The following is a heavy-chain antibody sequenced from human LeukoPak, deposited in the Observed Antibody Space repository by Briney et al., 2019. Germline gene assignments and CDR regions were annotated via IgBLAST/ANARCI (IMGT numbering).Heavy chain of an antibody. V-gene: IGHV1-58*01. Sequence: ASVKVSCKASGFTFTSSAAQWVRQARGQRLEWIGWIVVGSGNTNYAQKFQERVIITRDMSTSTAYMELSSLRSEDTAVYYCAADSHSSSSPLDYWGQGTLVTVSS. CDR3: AADSHSSSSPLDY. CDR1: GFTFTSSA. J-gene: IGHJ4*02. CDR2: IVVGSGNT. D-gene: IGHD6-6*01.